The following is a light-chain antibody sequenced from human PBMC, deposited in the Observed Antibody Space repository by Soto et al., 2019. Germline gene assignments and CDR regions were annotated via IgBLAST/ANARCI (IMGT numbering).Light chain of an antibody. CDR3: TSYSSSSTFYV. CDR1: SSDIGGYYY. J-gene: IGLJ1*01. Sequence: QSVLTQPASVSGSPGQSITISCTGTSSDIGGYYYVSWYQHHPGKAPKLIIYQVTNRPSGVSHRFSGSKSGNTASLTISGLQVEDEADYYCTSYSSSSTFYVFGTGTKVTVL. CDR2: QVT. V-gene: IGLV2-14*01.